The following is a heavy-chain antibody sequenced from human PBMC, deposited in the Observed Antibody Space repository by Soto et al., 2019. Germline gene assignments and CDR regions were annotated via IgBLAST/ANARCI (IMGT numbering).Heavy chain of an antibody. J-gene: IGHJ5*02. V-gene: IGHV3-7*01. CDR2: IDRDGTEK. CDR1: GFTFSNHW. D-gene: IGHD3-3*01. Sequence: QLVESGGGLVQRGGSLRLSCVVSGFTFSNHWMTWVRQAPGMGLEWLANIDRDGTEKYYVDSVKGRFTISRDNAKNSLYLQMNSLRVEDTAVYYCASYDFWSGYSFDPWGQGTLVIVSS. CDR3: ASYDFWSGYSFDP.